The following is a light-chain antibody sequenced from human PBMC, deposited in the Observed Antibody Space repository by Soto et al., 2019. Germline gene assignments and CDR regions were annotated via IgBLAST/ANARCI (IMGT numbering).Light chain of an antibody. J-gene: IGKJ5*01. CDR1: HDIKDF. CDR3: QRDDSLPPT. Sequence: DIQMTQSPSSLSASVGDRVTSTCQASHDIKDFLNWFHEKPGKAPKLLIYDASNLQTGVPSRFSGSGSGTHFTFTNSSLQPEDMATYYCQRDDSLPPTSGQGTRLDIK. CDR2: DAS. V-gene: IGKV1-33*01.